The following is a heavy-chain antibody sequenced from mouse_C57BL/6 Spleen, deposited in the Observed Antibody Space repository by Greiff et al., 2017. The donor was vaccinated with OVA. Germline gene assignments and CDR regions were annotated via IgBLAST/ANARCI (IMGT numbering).Heavy chain of an antibody. Sequence: QVQLKQPGAELVRPGSSVKLSCKASGYTFTSYWMHWVKQRPIQGLEWVGNIDPTDSETHYNQKFKDKATLTVYKSSSTAYIQLSSLTSEYSAVYCCAKWDYCADYAMSYWGQGTSVTVSS. CDR2: IDPTDSET. CDR3: AKWDYCADYAMSY. D-gene: IGHD1-1*01. CDR1: GYTFTSYW. V-gene: IGHV1-52*01. J-gene: IGHJ4*01.